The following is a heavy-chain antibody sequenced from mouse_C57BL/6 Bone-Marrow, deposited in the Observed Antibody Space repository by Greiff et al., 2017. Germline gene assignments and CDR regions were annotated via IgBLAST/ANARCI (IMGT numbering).Heavy chain of an antibody. D-gene: IGHD2-2*01. CDR2: INPGSGGT. J-gene: IGHJ1*03. CDR1: GYAFTNYL. Sequence: VQLQQSGAELVRPGTSVTVSCKASGYAFTNYLIAWVKQRPGQGLEWIGVINPGSGGTNYNEKFTGKATLTADKASSTAYMQLSSLTSEDSAVYVCARWRGYGDWYCDVWGTGTTVTVSS. V-gene: IGHV1-54*01. CDR3: ARWRGYGDWYCDV.